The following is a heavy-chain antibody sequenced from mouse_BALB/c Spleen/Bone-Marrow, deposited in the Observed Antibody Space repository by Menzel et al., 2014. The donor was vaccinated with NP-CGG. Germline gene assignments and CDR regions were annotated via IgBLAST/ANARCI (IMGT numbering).Heavy chain of an antibody. J-gene: IGHJ3*01. CDR1: GYTFTDYY. D-gene: IGHD3-1*01. V-gene: IGHV1-26*01. CDR3: ARGTRATYY. Sequence: VQLKQSGPELVKPGASVKMSCKASGYTFTDYYMKWVKQNHGKSLEWIGDINPNNGDTFYNQKFKAKATLTVDKSSSTAYLQVNSLTSEDSAVHYCARGTRATYYWGQGTLVTVSA. CDR2: INPNNGDT.